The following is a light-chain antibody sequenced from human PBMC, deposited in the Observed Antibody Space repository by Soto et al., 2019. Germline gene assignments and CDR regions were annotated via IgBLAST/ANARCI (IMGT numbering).Light chain of an antibody. Sequence: DIQMTQSPSSLSASVGASVTITCRASQAIRTDLGWYQQKPGKAPKRLIYAASSLQSGVPSRFSGSGSGTEFTLTISSLQPEDYATYYCLQHNDYPPTFGQGTKVEI. CDR3: LQHNDYPPT. V-gene: IGKV1-17*01. CDR1: QAIRTD. CDR2: AAS. J-gene: IGKJ1*01.